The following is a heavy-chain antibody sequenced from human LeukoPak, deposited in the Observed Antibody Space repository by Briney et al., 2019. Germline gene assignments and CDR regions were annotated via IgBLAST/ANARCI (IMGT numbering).Heavy chain of an antibody. CDR2: IYPGDSDT. CDR1: GYSFTSYW. J-gene: IGHJ5*02. D-gene: IGHD3-10*01. V-gene: IGHV5-51*01. CDR3: ARHGRPYYGSGNYLANWFDP. Sequence: GESLKISCKGSGYSFTSYWIGWVRQMPGKGLEWMGIIYPGDSDTRYSPSFQGQVTISADKSISTAYLQWSSLKASDTAMYYCARHGRPYYGSGNYLANWFDPWGQGTLVTVSS.